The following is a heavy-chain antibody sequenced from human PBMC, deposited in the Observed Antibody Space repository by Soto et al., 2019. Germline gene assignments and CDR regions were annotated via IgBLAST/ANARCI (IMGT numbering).Heavy chain of an antibody. CDR1: GFTFSIHA. V-gene: IGHV3-30-3*01. Sequence: PGGSLRLSCAASGFTFSIHAVHWVRQAPGKGLEWVAVISYDGANKYYADSVRGRFTLSRDNSKNTLYLQMNSLRGEDTAVYYCARGQQWLVRSSFDYWGQGTLVTVSS. J-gene: IGHJ4*02. CDR2: ISYDGANK. CDR3: ARGQQWLVRSSFDY. D-gene: IGHD6-19*01.